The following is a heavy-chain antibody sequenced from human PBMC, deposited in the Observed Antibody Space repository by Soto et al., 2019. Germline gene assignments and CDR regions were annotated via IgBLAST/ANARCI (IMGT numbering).Heavy chain of an antibody. V-gene: IGHV1-18*01. J-gene: IGHJ6*02. CDR2: ISAYNGNT. CDR1: GYTFTSYG. Sequence: ASVKVSCKASGYTFTSYGISWVRQAPGQGLEWMGWISAYNGNTNYAQKLQGRVTMTTDTSTSTAYMELRSLRSDDTAVYYCARGNDILTGYYRPYYSYGMDVWGQGTTVTVSS. D-gene: IGHD3-9*01. CDR3: ARGNDILTGYYRPYYSYGMDV.